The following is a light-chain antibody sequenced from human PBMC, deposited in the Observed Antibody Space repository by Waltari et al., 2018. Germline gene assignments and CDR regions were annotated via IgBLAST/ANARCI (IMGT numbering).Light chain of an antibody. Sequence: SYVVTQSPSVSVAPGETARITCGGDNIGSKSVHWYQQRPGQAPVLVISYDSDRPSGIPERFSCSNSGNTATLTISWVEAEDEADYYCLVWHSTTDHHGVFGGGTKLTVL. CDR3: LVWHSTTDHHGV. V-gene: IGLV3-21*04. CDR1: NIGSKS. J-gene: IGLJ2*01. CDR2: YDS.